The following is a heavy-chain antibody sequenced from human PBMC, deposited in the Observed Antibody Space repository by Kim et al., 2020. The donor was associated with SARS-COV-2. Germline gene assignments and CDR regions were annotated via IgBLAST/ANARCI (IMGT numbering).Heavy chain of an antibody. Sequence: GGSLRLSCEASGFPFSRYWMSWVRQVPGKGLEWVANIKEDESEKYYVDSVKGRFTTSRDNAKNSLYLQMNSLRAEDTVVYYCARAFSGGRFDYWGQGILVIVSS. D-gene: IGHD6-19*01. CDR1: GFPFSRYW. CDR3: ARAFSGGRFDY. CDR2: IKEDESEK. V-gene: IGHV3-7*03. J-gene: IGHJ4*02.